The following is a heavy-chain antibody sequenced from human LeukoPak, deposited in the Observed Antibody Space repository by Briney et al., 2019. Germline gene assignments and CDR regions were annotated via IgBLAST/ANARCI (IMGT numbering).Heavy chain of an antibody. Sequence: ASVKVSCKASGYTFTGYYMHWVRQAPGQGLEWMGRINPNSGGTNYAQKLQGRVTMTRDTSISTAYMELSRLRSDDTAVYYCARFPITIFGVGTYYFDYWGQGTLVTVSS. V-gene: IGHV1-2*06. CDR1: GYTFTGYY. J-gene: IGHJ4*02. CDR3: ARFPITIFGVGTYYFDY. CDR2: INPNSGGT. D-gene: IGHD3-3*01.